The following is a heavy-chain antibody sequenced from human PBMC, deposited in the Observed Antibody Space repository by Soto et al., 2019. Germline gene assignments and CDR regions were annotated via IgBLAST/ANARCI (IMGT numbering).Heavy chain of an antibody. J-gene: IGHJ6*02. CDR1: GGSISSSNW. Sequence: SETLSLTCAVSGGSISSSNWWSWVRQPPGKGLEWIGEIYHSGSTNYNPSLKSRVTISVDKSKNQFSLKLSSVTAADTAVYYCARVQIMVYAPYYYYGMDAWGQGTTVTVSS. V-gene: IGHV4-4*02. D-gene: IGHD2-8*01. CDR2: IYHSGST. CDR3: ARVQIMVYAPYYYYGMDA.